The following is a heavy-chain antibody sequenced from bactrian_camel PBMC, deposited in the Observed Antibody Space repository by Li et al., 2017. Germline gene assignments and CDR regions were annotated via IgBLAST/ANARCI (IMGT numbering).Heavy chain of an antibody. V-gene: IGHV3S7*01. J-gene: IGHJ4*01. CDR1: GFTFSGYG. CDR2: INKDGSNT. D-gene: IGHD1*01. Sequence: HVQLVESGGGSVQAGGSLRLSCAASGFTFSGYGMSWVRQAPGKGLEWVSGINKDGSNTNYADSVKGRFTISRDNAKNTLFLQLNNLKSEDAAMYYCAKGGDAWYYRGQGTQVTVS. CDR3: AKGGDAWYY.